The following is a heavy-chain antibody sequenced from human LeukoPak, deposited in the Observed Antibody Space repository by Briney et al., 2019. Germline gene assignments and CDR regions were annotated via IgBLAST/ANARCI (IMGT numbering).Heavy chain of an antibody. CDR3: ARGPRIAVAGTEDWFDP. CDR1: GYTFTGYY. V-gene: IGHV1-2*02. J-gene: IGHJ5*02. D-gene: IGHD6-19*01. Sequence: ASVKVSCKASGYTFTGYYMHWVRQAPGQGHGWMGWINPNSGGTNYAQKFQGRVTMTRDTSISTAYMELSRLRSDDTAVYYCARGPRIAVAGTEDWFDPWGQGTLVTVSS. CDR2: INPNSGGT.